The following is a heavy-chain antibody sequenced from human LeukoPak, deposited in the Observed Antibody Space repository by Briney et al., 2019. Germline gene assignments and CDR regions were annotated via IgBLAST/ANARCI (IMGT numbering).Heavy chain of an antibody. V-gene: IGHV1-8*02. CDR1: RYTFTSYY. J-gene: IGHJ4*02. Sequence: ASVKVSCKASRYTFTSYYVHWVRQAPGQGLEWMGWMNPNSGNTGYAQKFQGRVTMTRNTSISTAYMELSSLRSEDTAVYYCARVAEWDQNDYWGQGTLVTVSS. CDR3: ARVAEWDQNDY. D-gene: IGHD1-26*01. CDR2: MNPNSGNT.